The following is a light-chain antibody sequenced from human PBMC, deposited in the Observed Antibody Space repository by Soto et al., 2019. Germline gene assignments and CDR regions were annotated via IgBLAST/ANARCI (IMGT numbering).Light chain of an antibody. V-gene: IGKV1-39*01. J-gene: IGKJ4*01. CDR1: QSISNY. Sequence: DIQMTQSPSSLSASVGDRVTITCRASQSISNYLNWYQHKPGKAPKVLIYAASSLQSGVPSRFSCSGSGTDFTLTISSLQPADFATYYCQQSYSIPLTFGGGTKVEVK. CDR2: AAS. CDR3: QQSYSIPLT.